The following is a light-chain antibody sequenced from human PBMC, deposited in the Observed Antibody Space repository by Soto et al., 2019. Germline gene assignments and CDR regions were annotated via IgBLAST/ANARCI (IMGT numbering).Light chain of an antibody. Sequence: DIVMTQSPLSLPVTPGEPASISCRSSRSLRHHNGYNYLDWYLQKPGQSPQVLIYLGSNRASGVPDRVSGSGSGTVFTLKISRVEAEDVGVYYCIQTLQAPYSFGQGTKLEIK. CDR1: RSLRHHNGYNY. V-gene: IGKV2-28*01. J-gene: IGKJ2*01. CDR2: LGS. CDR3: IQTLQAPYS.